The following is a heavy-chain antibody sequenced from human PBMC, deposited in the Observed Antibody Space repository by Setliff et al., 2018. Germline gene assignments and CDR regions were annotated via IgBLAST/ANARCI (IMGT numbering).Heavy chain of an antibody. CDR3: AREGVHTRSSTDYHYYMDV. D-gene: IGHD1-26*01. Sequence: GGSLRLSCAVSGFTFSYAWMHWVRQAPGKGLEWVSGINWNGGRTGYADSVKGRFTISRDNAKNSLYLQMNSLRAEDTAVYYCAREGVHTRSSTDYHYYMDVWGRGTTVTVSS. CDR1: GFTFSYAW. CDR2: INWNGGRT. V-gene: IGHV3-20*04. J-gene: IGHJ6*03.